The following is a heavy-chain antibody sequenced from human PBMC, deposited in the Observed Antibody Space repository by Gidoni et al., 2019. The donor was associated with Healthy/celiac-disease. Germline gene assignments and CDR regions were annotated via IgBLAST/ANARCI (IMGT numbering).Heavy chain of an antibody. CDR2: IKSKTDGWTT. D-gene: IGHD3-10*01. CDR3: CTYGDYFDY. Sequence: EVQLVESGGGLVKPGGSLRLSCAASGFTFRNAWMSWVRQAPGKGLEWVGRIKSKTDGWTTDYAAPVKGRFTISRDDSKNTLYLQMNSLKTEDTAVYYCCTYGDYFDYWGQGTLVTVSS. V-gene: IGHV3-15*01. CDR1: GFTFRNAW. J-gene: IGHJ4*02.